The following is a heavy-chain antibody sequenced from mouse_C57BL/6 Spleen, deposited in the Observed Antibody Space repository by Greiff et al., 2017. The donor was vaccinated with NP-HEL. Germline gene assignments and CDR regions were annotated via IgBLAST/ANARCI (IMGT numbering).Heavy chain of an antibody. Sequence: EVKVVESGGGLVKPGGSLKLSCAASGFTFSDYGMHWVRQAPEKGLEWVAYISSGSSTIYYADTVKGRFTISRDNAKNTLFLQMTSLRSEDTAMYYCARGTTVVASYWYFDVWGTGTTVTVSS. CDR3: ARGTTVVASYWYFDV. J-gene: IGHJ1*03. CDR1: GFTFSDYG. D-gene: IGHD1-1*01. CDR2: ISSGSSTI. V-gene: IGHV5-17*01.